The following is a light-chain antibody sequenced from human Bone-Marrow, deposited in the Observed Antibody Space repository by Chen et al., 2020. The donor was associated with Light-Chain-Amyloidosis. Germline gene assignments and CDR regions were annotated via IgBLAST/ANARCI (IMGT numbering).Light chain of an antibody. CDR1: NIGSTS. CDR3: QVWDRSSDRPV. CDR2: DDS. Sequence: SYVLTQPSSVSVAPGQTATIACGGNNIGSTSLHWYQQTPGQAPLLVVYDDSDRPSGIPERLSGSNSGNTDTLTISRVEAGDEADYYCQVWDRSSDRPVFGGGTKLTV. V-gene: IGLV3-21*02. J-gene: IGLJ3*02.